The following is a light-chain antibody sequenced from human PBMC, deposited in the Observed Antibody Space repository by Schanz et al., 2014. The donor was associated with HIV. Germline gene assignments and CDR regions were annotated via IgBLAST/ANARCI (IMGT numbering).Light chain of an antibody. V-gene: IGKV3-20*01. CDR2: DAS. CDR3: QQYGGSPT. J-gene: IGKJ1*01. Sequence: EIVMTQSPATLSVSPGETATLSCRASQHITNYLAWYQQKPGQAPRLLIYDASTRAAGTPDRFSGSGSGSAFTLIISRLEPADIAVYYCQQYGGSPTFGQGTKVEIK. CDR1: QHITNY.